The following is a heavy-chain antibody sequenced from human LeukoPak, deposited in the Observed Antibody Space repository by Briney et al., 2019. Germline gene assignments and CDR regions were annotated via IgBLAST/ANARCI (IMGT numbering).Heavy chain of an antibody. CDR2: ISGSAGSS. CDR1: GFSVSNFV. Sequence: PGGSLRLSCAASGFSVSNFVVGWVRQAPGKGLEWVSAISGSAGSSYYADSVKGRFTISRDDSLNTVYLQLNNLGAEDTAVYYCAKDQTVSGTWGEETFHYWGQGTLVTVSS. J-gene: IGHJ4*02. CDR3: AKDQTVSGTWGEETFHY. V-gene: IGHV3-23*01. D-gene: IGHD6-19*01.